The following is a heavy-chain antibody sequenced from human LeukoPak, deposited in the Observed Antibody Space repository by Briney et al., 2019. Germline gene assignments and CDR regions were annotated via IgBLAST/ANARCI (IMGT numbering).Heavy chain of an antibody. CDR2: IYHGGST. CDR1: GYSISSGYY. CDR3: ARGGLGYCSGGNCYSFYFY. J-gene: IGHJ4*02. V-gene: IGHV4-38-2*01. D-gene: IGHD2-15*01. Sequence: SETLSLTCAVSGYSISSGYYWGWIRQPPGKGLEWIGSIYHGGSTYYNPSLKSRVTISVDTSKNHFSLKLSSVTAADTAVYYCARGGLGYCSGGNCYSFYFYWGQGTLVTVSS.